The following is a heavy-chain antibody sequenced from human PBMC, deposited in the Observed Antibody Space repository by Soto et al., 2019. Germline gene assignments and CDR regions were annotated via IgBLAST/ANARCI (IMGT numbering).Heavy chain of an antibody. V-gene: IGHV3-23*01. CDR3: AKGVPGIAVAGTGYFQH. D-gene: IGHD6-19*01. Sequence: GSLRLSCAASGFTFSSYAMSRVRQAPGKGLEWVSGISGSGDSTYYADSVKGRFTISRDNSKNTLYLQMNSLRAEDTAVYYCAKGVPGIAVAGTGYFQHWGQGTLVTVSS. J-gene: IGHJ1*01. CDR2: ISGSGDST. CDR1: GFTFSSYA.